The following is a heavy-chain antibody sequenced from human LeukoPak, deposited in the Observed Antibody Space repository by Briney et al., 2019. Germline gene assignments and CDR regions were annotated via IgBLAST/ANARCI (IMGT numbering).Heavy chain of an antibody. J-gene: IGHJ6*03. CDR3: ARGREGSSWFLHYLDV. Sequence: PSETLSLTCAVYGGSFSGYYWSWIRQPPGKGLEWIGEINHSGSTNYNPSLKSRVTISVDTSKNQFSLKLTSLTAADTGVYYCARGREGSSWFLHYLDVWGKGTTVTVSS. CDR2: INHSGST. CDR1: GGSFSGYY. D-gene: IGHD6-13*01. V-gene: IGHV4-34*01.